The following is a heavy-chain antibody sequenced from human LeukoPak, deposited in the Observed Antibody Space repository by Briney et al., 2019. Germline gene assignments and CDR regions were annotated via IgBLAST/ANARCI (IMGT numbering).Heavy chain of an antibody. V-gene: IGHV3-23*01. CDR2: ISGSGGST. CDR1: GFTFSSYA. J-gene: IGHJ4*02. CDR3: ARPVMITFGGVIDFFDY. D-gene: IGHD3-16*02. Sequence: GGSLRLSCAASGFTFSSYAMSWVCQAPGKGLEWVSAISGSGGSTYYADSVKGRFTISRDNSKNTLYLQMNSLRAEDTAVYYCARPVMITFGGVIDFFDYWGQGTLVTVSS.